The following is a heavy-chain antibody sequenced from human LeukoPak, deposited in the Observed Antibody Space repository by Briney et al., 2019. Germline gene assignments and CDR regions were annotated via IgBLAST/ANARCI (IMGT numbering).Heavy chain of an antibody. CDR2: IKQDGNKK. CDR1: GGSISSGSYY. J-gene: IGHJ4*02. Sequence: ETLSLTCTVSGGSISSGSYYWGWIRRPPGKGLEWMANIKQDGNKKYYVDSVKGRFTISRDNAKNSLYLQMKSLRAEDTAVYYCARDLVGGDYWGQGTLVTVSS. CDR3: ARDLVGGDY. D-gene: IGHD3-16*01. V-gene: IGHV3-7*01.